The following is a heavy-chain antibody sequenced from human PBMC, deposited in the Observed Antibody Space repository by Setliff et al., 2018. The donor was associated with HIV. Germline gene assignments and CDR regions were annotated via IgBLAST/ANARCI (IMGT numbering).Heavy chain of an antibody. CDR1: GGSFSGYY. Sequence: SETLSLTCAVYGGSFSGYYWSWIRQPPGKGLEWIGEIIHTGSTNYNPSLKSRVTLSVDTSKNQFSLRLSSVAAADTAVYYCARGRSCSSSSCYLVYYYYYGMDVWGHGSTVT. J-gene: IGHJ6*02. CDR3: ARGRSCSSSSCYLVYYYYYGMDV. D-gene: IGHD2-2*01. V-gene: IGHV4-34*01. CDR2: IIHTGST.